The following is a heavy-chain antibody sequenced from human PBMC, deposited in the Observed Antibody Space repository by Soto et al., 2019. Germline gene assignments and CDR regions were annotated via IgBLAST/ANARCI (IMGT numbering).Heavy chain of an antibody. CDR3: ARDPGWFGEPHSYFDY. V-gene: IGHV1-18*01. J-gene: IGHJ4*02. D-gene: IGHD3-10*01. CDR1: GYTFTSYV. CDR2: INAYNGNT. Sequence: QVQLVQSGAEVKKPGASVKVSCKASGYTFTSYVISWVRQAPGQGLEWMGWINAYNGNTNYAQKLQGRVTMTTDTSTSTANMELMSLRSDDTAVYYCARDPGWFGEPHSYFDYWGQGTLVTVSS.